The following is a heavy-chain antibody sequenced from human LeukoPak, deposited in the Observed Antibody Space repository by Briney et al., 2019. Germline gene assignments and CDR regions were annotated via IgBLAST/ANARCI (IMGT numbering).Heavy chain of an antibody. Sequence: GGSLRLSCAASGFTFSNYGMHWVRQAPGKGLEWVALISYDGSNKYYADSLKGRFTISRDNSKNTLYLQMNSLRAEDTAVYYCARAEDSGYYFVAIDYWGQGTLVTVSS. CDR1: GFTFSNYG. D-gene: IGHD3-22*01. J-gene: IGHJ4*02. CDR3: ARAEDSGYYFVAIDY. CDR2: ISYDGSNK. V-gene: IGHV3-30*03.